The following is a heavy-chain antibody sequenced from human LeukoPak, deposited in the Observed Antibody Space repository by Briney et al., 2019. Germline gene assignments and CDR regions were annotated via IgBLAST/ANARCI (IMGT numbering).Heavy chain of an antibody. Sequence: GASVKVSCKASGYTFTGYYMHWVRQVPGQGLEWMGWINPNSGGTNYAQKFQGWVTMTRGTSISTAYMELSRLRSDDTAVYYCARGYSSGWNWFDPWGQGTLVTVSS. CDR1: GYTFTGYY. J-gene: IGHJ5*02. D-gene: IGHD6-19*01. CDR3: ARGYSSGWNWFDP. V-gene: IGHV1-2*04. CDR2: INPNSGGT.